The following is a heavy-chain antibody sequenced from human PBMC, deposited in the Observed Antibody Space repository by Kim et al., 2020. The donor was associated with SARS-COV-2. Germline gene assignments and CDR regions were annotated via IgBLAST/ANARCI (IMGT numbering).Heavy chain of an antibody. CDR3: LGGVGTMIGD. Sequence: GGSLRLSCAASGFTFSSYAMHWVRQAPGKGLEWVAVISYDGSNKYYADSVKGRFTISRDNSKNTLYLQMNSLRAEDTAVYYCLGGVGTMIGDWGQGTLVTVSS. D-gene: IGHD3-22*01. J-gene: IGHJ4*02. CDR1: GFTFSSYA. CDR2: ISYDGSNK. V-gene: IGHV3-30-3*01.